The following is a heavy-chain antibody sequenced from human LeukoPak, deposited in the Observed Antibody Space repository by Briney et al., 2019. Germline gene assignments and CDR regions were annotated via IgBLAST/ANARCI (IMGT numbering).Heavy chain of an antibody. V-gene: IGHV4-34*01. CDR1: GGSFSGYY. CDR3: ARGVLLWFGEPRAPDAFDI. D-gene: IGHD3-10*01. Sequence: SETLSLTCAVYGGSFSGYYWTYIRQPPGKGLEWIGEINHSGSTNYNPSLKSRVTISVDTSKNQFSLKLSSVTAADTAVYYCARGVLLWFGEPRAPDAFDIWGQGTMVTVSS. CDR2: INHSGST. J-gene: IGHJ3*02.